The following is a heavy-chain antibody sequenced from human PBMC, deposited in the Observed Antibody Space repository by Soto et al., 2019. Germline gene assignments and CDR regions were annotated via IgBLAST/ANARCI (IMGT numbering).Heavy chain of an antibody. CDR3: VRELQRLYCCDY. CDR2: INGGNGNT. D-gene: IGHD4-4*01. Sequence: QVQVLQSGAEVKKPGASVKVSCKASEYTFTSYTMHWVRQAPGQRLGWMGWINGGNGNTKYSQKFQGRVTITRDTSASTAYMELSSLRSDDTADYYGVRELQRLYCCDYWGQGALVTVSS. V-gene: IGHV1-3*01. J-gene: IGHJ4*02. CDR1: EYTFTSYT.